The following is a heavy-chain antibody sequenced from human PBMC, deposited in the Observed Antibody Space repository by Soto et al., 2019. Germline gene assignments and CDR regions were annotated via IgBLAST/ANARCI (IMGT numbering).Heavy chain of an antibody. J-gene: IGHJ3*01. V-gene: IGHV1-69*06. CDR1: GGTLSDHG. CDR3: ARGVYGSGNYYTGPSAFDL. CDR2: TIPVFNTA. Sequence: QVQLEQSGAEVKKPGSSVKVSCKASGGTLSDHGVAWLRQAPGQGLEWMGGTIPVFNTAKYAQKFQGRVTVTADKFTNIAYMELSSLRSEDTAFYFWARGVYGSGNYYTGPSAFDLWGQGTMVIVSS. D-gene: IGHD3-10*01.